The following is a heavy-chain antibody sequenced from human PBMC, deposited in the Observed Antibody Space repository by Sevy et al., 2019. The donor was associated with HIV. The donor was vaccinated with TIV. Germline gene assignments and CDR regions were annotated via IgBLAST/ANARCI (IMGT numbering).Heavy chain of an antibody. Sequence: GGSLRLSCAASGFNFSSYGMHWVRQAPGKGLEWVAVISYAGSSKYYADSVKGRFPISRDNSKNTLYLQINSLRAEDTAVYYCAKESVSYYDLWSGHDAFDIWGQGTMVTVSS. V-gene: IGHV3-30*18. J-gene: IGHJ3*02. CDR1: GFNFSSYG. D-gene: IGHD3-3*01. CDR2: ISYAGSSK. CDR3: AKESVSYYDLWSGHDAFDI.